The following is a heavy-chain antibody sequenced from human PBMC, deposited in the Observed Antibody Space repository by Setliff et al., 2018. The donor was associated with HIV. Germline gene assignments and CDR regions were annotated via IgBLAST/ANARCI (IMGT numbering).Heavy chain of an antibody. CDR3: ARDPGGLDCRSTTCQGGCFDP. Sequence: SETLSLTCTVSGGSISSHYWSWIRQPPGKGLEWIGSLYYSGSTDYSTSLKSRVSRSVDTAKKQLSLKLNSLTAADTAVYYFARDPGGLDCRSTTCQGGCFDPWGQGTLVTVSS. V-gene: IGHV4-59*11. D-gene: IGHD2-2*01. CDR2: LYYSGST. CDR1: GGSISSHY. J-gene: IGHJ5*02.